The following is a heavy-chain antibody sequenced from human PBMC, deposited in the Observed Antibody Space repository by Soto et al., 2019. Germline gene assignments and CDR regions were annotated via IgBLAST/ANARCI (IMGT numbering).Heavy chain of an antibody. J-gene: IGHJ4*02. CDR3: AKESSGWYMGDF. CDR2: ISGNGDGT. D-gene: IGHD6-19*01. V-gene: IGHV3-23*01. CDR1: GFTFSTYA. Sequence: EVQLLESGGGLVQPGGSLRLSCAASGFTFSTYAMSWGRQAPGKGLEWVSTISGNGDGTYYADSVKGRFTISRDKPKNTLYLQMNSLRAEDTAVYYCAKESSGWYMGDFWGQGTLVTVSS.